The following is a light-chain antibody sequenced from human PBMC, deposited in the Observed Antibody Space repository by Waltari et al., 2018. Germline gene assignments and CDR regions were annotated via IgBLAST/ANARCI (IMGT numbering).Light chain of an antibody. CDR2: EDN. CDR3: QSYDSSNWV. J-gene: IGLJ3*02. V-gene: IGLV6-57*01. Sequence: NFMLTQPHSVSESPGKTVTISCTRSSGSIASNYVQWYQQRPGSSPTTVIYEDNQRPSGVPDRFSGSIVSSSTSASLTISGLKTEDEADYYCQSYDSSNWVFGGGTKLTVL. CDR1: SGSIASNY.